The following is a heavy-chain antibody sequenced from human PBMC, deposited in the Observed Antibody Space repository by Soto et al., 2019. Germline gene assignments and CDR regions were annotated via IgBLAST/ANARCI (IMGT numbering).Heavy chain of an antibody. CDR2: TYYRSKWYS. CDR1: GDSVSSTSTA. J-gene: IGHJ4*02. CDR3: ARGSYYSGWV. D-gene: IGHD6-19*01. V-gene: IGHV6-1*01. Sequence: PSQTLSLTCAISGDSVSSTSTAWSWIRQSPSRGLEWLGRTYYRSKWYSDYAVSVKSRITINPDTSKNQFSLQLKSVTPEDTAVYYCARGSYYSGWVWGQGTVVTVSS.